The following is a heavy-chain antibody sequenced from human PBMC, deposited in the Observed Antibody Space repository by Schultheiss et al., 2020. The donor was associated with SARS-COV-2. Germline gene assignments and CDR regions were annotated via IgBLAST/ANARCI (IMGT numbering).Heavy chain of an antibody. J-gene: IGHJ4*02. CDR2: IYYSGST. CDR3: ARVGVYYDYVWGSYPLGLDY. D-gene: IGHD3-16*02. Sequence: SETLSLTCTVSGGSISSYYWSWIRQLPGKGLEWIGYIYYSGSTNYNPSLKSRVTISVDTSKNQFSLKLSSVTAADTAVYYCARVGVYYDYVWGSYPLGLDYWGQGTLVTVSS. V-gene: IGHV4-59*01. CDR1: GGSISSYY.